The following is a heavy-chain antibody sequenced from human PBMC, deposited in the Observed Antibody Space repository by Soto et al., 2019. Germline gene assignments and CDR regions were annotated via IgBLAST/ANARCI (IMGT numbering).Heavy chain of an antibody. Sequence: NPSETLSLTCTVSGRSISNYYWSWIRQPPGKGLEWIGYIYYTGSTNYNPSLKSRVTISVDTSKNQFSLKLRSVTAADTAVYYCARSYYYDGSGFYHFDYWGQGTLVTVSS. CDR2: IYYTGST. V-gene: IGHV4-59*01. CDR1: GRSISNYY. CDR3: ARSYYYDGSGFYHFDY. J-gene: IGHJ4*02. D-gene: IGHD3-22*01.